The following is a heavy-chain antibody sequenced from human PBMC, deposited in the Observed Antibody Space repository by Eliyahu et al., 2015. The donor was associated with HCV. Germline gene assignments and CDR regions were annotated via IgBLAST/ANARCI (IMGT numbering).Heavy chain of an antibody. CDR2: INHSGST. D-gene: IGHD6-19*01. V-gene: IGHV4-34*01. CDR3: ARPSYSSGWNPHNPGDAFDI. J-gene: IGHJ3*02. Sequence: QVQLQQWGAGLLKPSETLSLTCAVYGGSFSGYYWSWIRQPPGKGLEWIGEINHSGSTNYNPSLKSRVTISVDTSKNQFSLKLSSVTAADTAVYYCARPSYSSGWNPHNPGDAFDIWGQGTMVTVSS. CDR1: GGSFSGYY.